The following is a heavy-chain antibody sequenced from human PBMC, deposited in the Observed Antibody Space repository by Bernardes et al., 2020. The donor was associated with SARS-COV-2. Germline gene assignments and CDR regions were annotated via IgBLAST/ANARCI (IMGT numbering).Heavy chain of an antibody. J-gene: IGHJ6*02. CDR2: INPDNDHT. CDR3: AGGEVRVLRFLGMDV. CDR1: GYSVSNYA. V-gene: IGHV1-3*01. D-gene: IGHD3-3*01. Sequence: ASVKVSCKASGYSVSNYAMHWVRQAPGQRLEWMGWINPDNDHTKYSKKFQGRVTFTRDTSASTAYMELSGLISEDTAVYYCAGGEVRVLRFLGMDVWGQGTTVTVSS.